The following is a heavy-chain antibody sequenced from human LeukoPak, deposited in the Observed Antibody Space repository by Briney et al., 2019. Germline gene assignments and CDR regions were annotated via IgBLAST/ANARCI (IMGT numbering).Heavy chain of an antibody. J-gene: IGHJ6*02. CDR3: AKGSQFTYYYYGMDV. V-gene: IGHV3-9*01. CDR2: ISWNSGSI. Sequence: PGRSLRLSCAASGFTFDDYAMHWVRHAPGKGLEWVSGISWNSGSIGYADSVKGRFTISRDNAKNSLYLQMNSLRAEDTALYYCAKGSQFTYYYYGMDVWGQGTTVTVSS. CDR1: GFTFDDYA.